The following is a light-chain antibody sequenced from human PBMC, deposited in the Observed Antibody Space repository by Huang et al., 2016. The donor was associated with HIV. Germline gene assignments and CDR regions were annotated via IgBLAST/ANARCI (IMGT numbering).Light chain of an antibody. Sequence: EIVMTQSPVTLSVSPGERVTLSCRASQSVSTNLVWYQQKPGQPPRLLIYDASTRATGIPARFSGSGSGTECTLTISSLQSEHFAVYYCQQYDTWPITFGPGTKVDTK. CDR3: QQYDTWPIT. V-gene: IGKV3-15*01. CDR1: QSVSTN. CDR2: DAS. J-gene: IGKJ3*01.